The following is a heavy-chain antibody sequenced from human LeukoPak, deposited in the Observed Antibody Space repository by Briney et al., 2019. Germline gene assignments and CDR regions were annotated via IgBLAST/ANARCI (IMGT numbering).Heavy chain of an antibody. CDR1: GGSISSYY. Sequence: SEILSLTCTVSGGSISSYYWSWIRQPPGKGLEWIGYIYYSGSTNYNPSLKSRVTISVDTSKNQFSLKLSSVTAADTAVYYCARGGDLTNFDYWGQGTLVTVSS. CDR3: ARGGDLTNFDY. CDR2: IYYSGST. V-gene: IGHV4-59*01. J-gene: IGHJ4*02. D-gene: IGHD2-8*01.